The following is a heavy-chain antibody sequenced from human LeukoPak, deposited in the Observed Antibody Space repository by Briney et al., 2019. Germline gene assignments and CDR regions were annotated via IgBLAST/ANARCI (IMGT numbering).Heavy chain of an antibody. CDR3: ARVWGLRRSLDY. CDR2: INPNSGGT. V-gene: IGHV1-2*02. CDR1: GYTFTSYA. J-gene: IGHJ4*02. Sequence: GASVKVSCKASGYTFTSYAMNWVRQAPGQGLEWMGWINPNSGGTNYAQKFQGRVTMTRDTSISTAYMELSRLRSDDTAVYYCARVWGLRRSLDYWGQGTLVTVSS. D-gene: IGHD4-17*01.